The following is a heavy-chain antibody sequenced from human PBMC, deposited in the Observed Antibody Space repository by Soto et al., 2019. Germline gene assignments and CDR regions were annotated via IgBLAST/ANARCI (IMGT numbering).Heavy chain of an antibody. D-gene: IGHD5-18*01. CDR2: INHSGST. CDR3: ARERTWIQLWSFDY. V-gene: IGHV4-34*01. Sequence: SETLSLTCAVYGGSFSGYYWSWIRQPPGKGLEWIGEINHSGSTNYNPSLKSRVTISVDTSKNQFSLKLSSVTAADTAVYYCARERTWIQLWSFDYLGQGTLVTVPS. J-gene: IGHJ4*02. CDR1: GGSFSGYY.